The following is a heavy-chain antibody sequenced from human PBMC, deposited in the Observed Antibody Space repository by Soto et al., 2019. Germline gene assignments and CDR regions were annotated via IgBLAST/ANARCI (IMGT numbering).Heavy chain of an antibody. Sequence: QVQLVESGGGVVQPGRSLRLSCAASGFTFSSYGMHWVRQAPGKGLEWVAVISYDGSNKYDADSVKGRFTISRDNSKNTLYLQMNSLRAEDTAVYYCAKDSTVVVTAIGSWYYDLWGRGTLVTVSS. CDR1: GFTFSSYG. J-gene: IGHJ2*01. V-gene: IGHV3-30*18. CDR2: ISYDGSNK. D-gene: IGHD2-21*02. CDR3: AKDSTVVVTAIGSWYYDL.